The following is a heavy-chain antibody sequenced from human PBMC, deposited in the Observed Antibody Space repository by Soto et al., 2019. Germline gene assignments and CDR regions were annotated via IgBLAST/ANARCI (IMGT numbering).Heavy chain of an antibody. V-gene: IGHV3-30*18. J-gene: IGHJ4*02. Sequence: SLRLSCAASGFTFSSYGMHWVRQAPGKGLEWVAVISYDGSNKYYADSVKGRFTISRDNSKNTLYLQMNSLRAEDTAVYYCAKWYGSSSSSGAYWGQGTLVTVSS. D-gene: IGHD6-6*01. CDR2: ISYDGSNK. CDR1: GFTFSSYG. CDR3: AKWYGSSSSSGAY.